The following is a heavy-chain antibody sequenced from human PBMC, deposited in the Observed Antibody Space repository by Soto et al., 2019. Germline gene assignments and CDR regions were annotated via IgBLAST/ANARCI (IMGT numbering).Heavy chain of an antibody. D-gene: IGHD3-10*01. CDR1: GFTFSSYG. V-gene: IGHV3-33*01. CDR2: IWYDGSNK. J-gene: IGHJ6*03. Sequence: SLRLSCAASGFTFSSYGMHWVRQAPGKGLEWVAVIWYDGSNKYYADSVKGRFTISRDNSKNTLYLQMNSLRAEDTAVYYCARVGTSGLWFGDLYYMDVWGKGTTVTVSS. CDR3: ARVGTSGLWFGDLYYMDV.